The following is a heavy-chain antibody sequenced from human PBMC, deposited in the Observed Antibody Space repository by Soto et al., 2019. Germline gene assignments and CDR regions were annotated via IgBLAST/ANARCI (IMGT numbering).Heavy chain of an antibody. CDR1: GGTFSTYA. V-gene: IGHV1-69*12. CDR3: ARDEMVVATGSRTWHYYYGMDV. CDR2: IIPIFSTA. D-gene: IGHD2-15*01. J-gene: IGHJ6*02. Sequence: QVQLVQSGAEVKKPGSSVKVSCKSSGGTFSTYAISWVRQAPGQGLEWMGGIIPIFSTANYAQKFQGRVTITADESTTTAYMELISLRSEDTAVYYCARDEMVVATGSRTWHYYYGMDVCGQGTTVTVSS.